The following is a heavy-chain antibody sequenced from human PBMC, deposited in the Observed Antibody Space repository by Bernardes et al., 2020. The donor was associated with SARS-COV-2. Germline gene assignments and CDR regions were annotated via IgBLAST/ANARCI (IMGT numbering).Heavy chain of an antibody. CDR3: AREAITIFGVGWFDP. J-gene: IGHJ5*02. Sequence: GGSLRLSCAASGFTFSSFWMHWVRQVPGKGLVWVSRINEDETVTNYADSVKGRFTISRDNARNTLFLHMNSLRVEDTAVYYCAREAITIFGVGWFDPWGQGTLVTVSS. CDR2: INEDETVT. D-gene: IGHD3-3*01. V-gene: IGHV3-74*01. CDR1: GFTFSSFW.